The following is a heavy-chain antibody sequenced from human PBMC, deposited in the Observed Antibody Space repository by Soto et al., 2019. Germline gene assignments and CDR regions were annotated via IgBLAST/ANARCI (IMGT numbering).Heavy chain of an antibody. Sequence: ASVKVSCKASGYTFTSYAIHWVRQAPGQRLEWMRWINAGHGNTKYSQSFQGRVTIARDTSASTAYMELSSLRSEDTAVYYCARGYCSSASCHAFDIWGQGTMVTVSS. CDR3: ARGYCSSASCHAFDI. CDR2: INAGHGNT. V-gene: IGHV1-3*01. D-gene: IGHD2-2*01. J-gene: IGHJ3*02. CDR1: GYTFTSYA.